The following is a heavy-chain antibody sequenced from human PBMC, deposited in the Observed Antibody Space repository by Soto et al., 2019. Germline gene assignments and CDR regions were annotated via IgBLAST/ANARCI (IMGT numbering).Heavy chain of an antibody. D-gene: IGHD6-13*01. Sequence: QVQLVQSGAEVKKPGASVKVSCKASGYICTNYYIHWVRQAPGQGLEWMAIINPLPTSGSTNYAQEFQGRLTVTRDTSTSTFYMEPSSLRSDDTAIYYCARDLAAGAYWGQGTLVTVSS. J-gene: IGHJ4*02. CDR3: ARDLAAGAY. V-gene: IGHV1-46*01. CDR2: INPLPTSGST. CDR1: GYICTNYY.